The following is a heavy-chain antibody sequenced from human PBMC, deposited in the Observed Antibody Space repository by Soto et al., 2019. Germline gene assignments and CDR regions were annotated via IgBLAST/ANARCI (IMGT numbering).Heavy chain of an antibody. V-gene: IGHV3-23*01. J-gene: IGHJ4*02. CDR1: GFTFSSYA. CDR3: ASPPYFSDSSG. Sequence: EVQLLESGGGVVQPGGALRLSCAASGFTFSSYAMSWVRQAPGKGLEWVSTISSSSSSTYYADFVKGRFTISRDNSKNTLYLQVNSLRAEDTAVYYCASPPYFSDSSGWGQGTLVTVSS. D-gene: IGHD3-22*01. CDR2: ISSSSSST.